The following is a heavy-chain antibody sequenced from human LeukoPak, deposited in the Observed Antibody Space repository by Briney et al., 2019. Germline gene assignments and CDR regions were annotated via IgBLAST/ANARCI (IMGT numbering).Heavy chain of an antibody. CDR2: ISSSGSTM. Sequence: GGSLRLSCAASGFTFSSYEMNWVRQAPGKGLEWVSYISSSGSTMYYADSVKGRFTISRDNAKNSLFLLMNSLRAEDTAVYYCARTYYYDSSGYANWGQGTLVTVSS. CDR3: ARTYYYDSSGYAN. V-gene: IGHV3-48*03. CDR1: GFTFSSYE. J-gene: IGHJ4*02. D-gene: IGHD3-22*01.